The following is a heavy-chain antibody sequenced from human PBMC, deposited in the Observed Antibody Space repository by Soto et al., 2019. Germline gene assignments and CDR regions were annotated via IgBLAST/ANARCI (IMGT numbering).Heavy chain of an antibody. D-gene: IGHD1-7*01. CDR3: ARCLTGTAYYYYYGMDV. CDR2: IYYSGST. CDR1: GGSISSGGYY. Sequence: QVQLQESGPGLVKPSQTLSLTCTVSGGSISSGGYYWSWIRQHPGKGLEWIGYIYYSGSTYYNPSLKTRVTLSVDTSKNQCSLTLSSVTAADTAVYYCARCLTGTAYYYYYGMDVWGQGPTVTVSS. V-gene: IGHV4-31*03. J-gene: IGHJ6*02.